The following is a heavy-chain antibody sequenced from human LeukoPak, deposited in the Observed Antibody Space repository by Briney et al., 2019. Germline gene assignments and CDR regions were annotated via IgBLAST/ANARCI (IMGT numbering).Heavy chain of an antibody. V-gene: IGHV3-21*01. J-gene: IGHJ3*02. CDR2: MSSSSSYI. D-gene: IGHD1-26*01. Sequence: GGSLRLSCAASGFTFSSYSMNWVRQAPGKGLEWVSSMSSSSSYIYYADPVKGRFTISRDNPKNSLYLHMNSLRAEDTAVYYCARVHPSVGAVDAGAFAIWGQETMVTVS. CDR1: GFTFSSYS. CDR3: ARVHPSVGAVDAGAFAI.